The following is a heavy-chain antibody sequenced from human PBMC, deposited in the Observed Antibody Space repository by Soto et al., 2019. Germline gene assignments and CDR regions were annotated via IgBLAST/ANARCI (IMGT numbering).Heavy chain of an antibody. D-gene: IGHD3-16*01. V-gene: IGHV3-23*01. CDR2: VSATAGTT. CDR1: GYTFCNYA. CDR3: AKDRLAGGFDY. J-gene: IGHJ4*02. Sequence: GGSLRISCAASGYTFCNYAMSWVRQAPGKGLEWVSLVSATAGTTYYTDSVKGRFTISRDNSRNTVYLQMNSLRADDTAVYYCAKDRLAGGFDYWGQGTLVTVSS.